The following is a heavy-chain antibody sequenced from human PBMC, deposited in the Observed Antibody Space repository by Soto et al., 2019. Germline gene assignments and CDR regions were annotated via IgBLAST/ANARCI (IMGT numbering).Heavy chain of an antibody. V-gene: IGHV3-49*03. D-gene: IGHD2-2*01. Sequence: GGSLRLSCTASGFTFGDYAMSWFRQAPGKGLEWVGFIRSKAYGGTTEYAASVKGRFTISRDDSKSIAYLQMNSLKTEDTAVYYCTREAVVQAAMRAQDIPSYMDVWGKGTTVTVSS. CDR3: TREAVVQAAMRAQDIPSYMDV. J-gene: IGHJ6*03. CDR2: IRSKAYGGTT. CDR1: GFTFGDYA.